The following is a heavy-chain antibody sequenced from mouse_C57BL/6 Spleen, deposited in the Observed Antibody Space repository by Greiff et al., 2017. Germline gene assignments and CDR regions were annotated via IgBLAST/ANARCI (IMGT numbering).Heavy chain of an antibody. CDR2: IYPSDSET. CDR1: GYTFTSYW. D-gene: IGHD4-1*01. CDR3: ARSLELGHDD. Sequence: QVQLQQPGAELVRPGSSVKLSCKASGYTFTSYWMDWVKQRPGQGLEWIGNIYPSDSETHYNQKFKDKATLTVDKSSSTAYMQLSSLTSEDSAVYYCARSLELGHDDWGQGTTLTVSS. V-gene: IGHV1-61*01. J-gene: IGHJ2*01.